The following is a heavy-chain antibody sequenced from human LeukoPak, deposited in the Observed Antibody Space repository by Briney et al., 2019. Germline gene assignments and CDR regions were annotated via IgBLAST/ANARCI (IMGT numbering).Heavy chain of an antibody. V-gene: IGHV3-7*01. J-gene: IGHJ6*03. CDR2: IKQDGSEK. CDR1: GSAFSSHW. Sequence: PGGSLRLSCAASGSAFSSHWMSWVRQAPGKGLEWVANIKQDGSEKYYVDSVKGRFTISRDNAKNSLYLQMNSLRAEDTAVYYCARALYSSGWYDPRYYYYMDVWGKGTTVTVSS. D-gene: IGHD6-19*01. CDR3: ARALYSSGWYDPRYYYYMDV.